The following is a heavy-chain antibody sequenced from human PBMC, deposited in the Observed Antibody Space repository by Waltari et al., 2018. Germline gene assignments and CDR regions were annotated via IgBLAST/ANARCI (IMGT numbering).Heavy chain of an antibody. CDR1: GFTFSSYW. V-gene: IGHV3-7*01. CDR2: IKQDGIET. Sequence: EVQLEESGGGLVQPGGSLRLSCAASGFTFSSYWLTWVRQAPGKGLEGVANIKQDGIETYYADSLKGRLTISRDNAKNSLYLQMNSLRAEDTALYYCARDHVFRGDFWSGYYDSWGQGTLVTVSS. J-gene: IGHJ4*02. CDR3: ARDHVFRGDFWSGYYDS. D-gene: IGHD3-3*01.